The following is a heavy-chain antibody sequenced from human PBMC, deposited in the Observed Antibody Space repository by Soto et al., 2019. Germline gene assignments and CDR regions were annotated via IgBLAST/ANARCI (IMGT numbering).Heavy chain of an antibody. J-gene: IGHJ4*02. Sequence: EVQLFESGGGLVQPGGSLTLSCAASGFTFSDYTMSWVRHAPGKVLECVSVILSDHNTYYADSVRGRFTISRDNSKNTLYLEMNSLRAVDTAVYYCARRTSGYVGYWGQGTLVTVS. CDR1: GFTFSDYT. V-gene: IGHV3-23*03. CDR2: ILSDHNT. D-gene: IGHD6-19*01. CDR3: ARRTSGYVGY.